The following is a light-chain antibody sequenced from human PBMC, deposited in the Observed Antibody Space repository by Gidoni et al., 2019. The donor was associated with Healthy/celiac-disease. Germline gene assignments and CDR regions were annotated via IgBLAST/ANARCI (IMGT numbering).Light chain of an antibody. CDR1: QSVSSY. Sequence: EIVLTQSPATLSLSLGERATLSCRASQSVSSYLAWYQQKPGQAPRLLIYDAYNRATGIPARFSGSGSGTDFTLTISSLEPEDFAVYYCQQRSNWLALTFGGGTKVEIK. J-gene: IGKJ4*01. CDR3: QQRSNWLALT. V-gene: IGKV3-11*01. CDR2: DAY.